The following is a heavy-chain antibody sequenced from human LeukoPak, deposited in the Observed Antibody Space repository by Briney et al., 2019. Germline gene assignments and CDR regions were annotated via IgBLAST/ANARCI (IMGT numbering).Heavy chain of an antibody. Sequence: SVKVSCKTSGGTFSSYAISWVRQAPAQGLEWMGGIIPIFGTANYAQKFQGRVTITADISTSTAYMELSSLRSEDTAVYYCAREANYYDSSGYFNWGQGTLVTVSS. V-gene: IGHV1-69*06. CDR3: AREANYYDSSGYFN. J-gene: IGHJ4*02. CDR2: IIPIFGTA. CDR1: GGTFSSYA. D-gene: IGHD3-22*01.